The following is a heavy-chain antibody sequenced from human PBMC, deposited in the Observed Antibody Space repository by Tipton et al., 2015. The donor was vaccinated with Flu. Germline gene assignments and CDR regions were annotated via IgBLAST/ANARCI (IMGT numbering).Heavy chain of an antibody. CDR1: GYTFTSYN. CDR3: ARDKGGGTYTFDV. CDR2: IYPAGGGI. J-gene: IGHJ3*01. V-gene: IGHV1-46*01. Sequence: QVQLVQSGAEVKKPGASVKVSCKASGYTFTSYNMHWVRRAPGQGLEWMGIIYPAGGGISYAQKFQGRVIMTRDRSTGTVHMELSSLKSDDTAMHYCARDKGGGTYTFDVWGQGTMVTVSS. D-gene: IGHD1-1*01.